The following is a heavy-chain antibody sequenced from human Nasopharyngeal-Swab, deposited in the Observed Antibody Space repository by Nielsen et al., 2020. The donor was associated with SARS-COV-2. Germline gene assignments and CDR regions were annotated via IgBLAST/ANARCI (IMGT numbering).Heavy chain of an antibody. D-gene: IGHD7-27*01. J-gene: IGHJ6*02. V-gene: IGHV3-30*04. CDR3: ARALWGSYYYGMDV. Sequence: GESLKISCAASGFTFSSYAMQWVRQAPGKGLEGVAVISYDGSNKYYADSVKGRFTISRDNSKNTLYLQMNSLRAEDTAVYYCARALWGSYYYGMDVWGQGTTVTVSS. CDR1: GFTFSSYA. CDR2: ISYDGSNK.